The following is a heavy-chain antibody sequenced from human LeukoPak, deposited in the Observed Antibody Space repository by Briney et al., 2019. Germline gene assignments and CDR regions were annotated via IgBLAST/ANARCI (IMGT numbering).Heavy chain of an antibody. Sequence: ASVTVSFTASGYTFTSYTISWVRQAPGQGLEWMGWISAYNGNTNYAQKLQGRVTMTTATSTSTVYMELRSLRSDDTAVYYCAREEGAPIAAANIWGLGTMVTVSS. CDR2: ISAYNGNT. J-gene: IGHJ3*02. V-gene: IGHV1-18*01. CDR3: AREEGAPIAAANI. CDR1: GYTFTSYT. D-gene: IGHD6-13*01.